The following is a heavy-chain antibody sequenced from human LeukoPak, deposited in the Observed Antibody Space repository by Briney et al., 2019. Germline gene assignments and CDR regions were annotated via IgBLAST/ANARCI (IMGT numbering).Heavy chain of an antibody. V-gene: IGHV1-2*02. CDR1: GYTFTRYY. CDR3: ARATDGRFLEWSRDYYYMDV. D-gene: IGHD3-3*01. Sequence: ASVTVSFKSSGYTFTRYYMHWVRQPPGQGLEWVGWINPNSGGTNSEQKFQGRVTMTRDSSISTAFMELSRLRSDDTAVYYCARATDGRFLEWSRDYYYMDVWGKGTTVTVSS. J-gene: IGHJ6*03. CDR2: INPNSGGT.